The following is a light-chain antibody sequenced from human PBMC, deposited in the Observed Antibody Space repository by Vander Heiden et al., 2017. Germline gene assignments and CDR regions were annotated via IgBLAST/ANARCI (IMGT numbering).Light chain of an antibody. V-gene: IGKV3-11*01. CDR1: QSVSTY. Sequence: ISLTQCPATLSLSPGERATLSCRASQSVSTYLAWYQQKPGQAPRLLIFDASHRTAGVIARCRGSGCVIYCSLTNSSLVPEEFAVFYYQQRGDGPPSYTFGQGTKVEIK. CDR2: DAS. CDR3: QQRGDGPPSYT. J-gene: IGKJ2*01.